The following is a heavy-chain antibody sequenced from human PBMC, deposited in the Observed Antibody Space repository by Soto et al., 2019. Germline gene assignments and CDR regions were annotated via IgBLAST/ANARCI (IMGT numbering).Heavy chain of an antibody. V-gene: IGHV4-39*01. CDR3: ARHRASMTARDWFDP. CDR1: GDSISSSSYY. Sequence: QLQLQESGPGLVKPSETLSLTCTVSGDSISSSSYYWGWIRQPPGKGLEWIGSIYYSGSTYYNPSLKSRVTISVDTSKNQFSLKLSSVTAADTAVYYCARHRASMTARDWFDPWGQGTLVTVSS. CDR2: IYYSGST. D-gene: IGHD6-6*01. J-gene: IGHJ5*02.